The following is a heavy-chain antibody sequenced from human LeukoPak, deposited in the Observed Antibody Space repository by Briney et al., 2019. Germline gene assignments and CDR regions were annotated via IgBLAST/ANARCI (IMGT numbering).Heavy chain of an antibody. CDR3: ARGVEPLAANTLAY. CDR1: GFTFSSYW. D-gene: IGHD1-14*01. V-gene: IGHV3-7*01. Sequence: GGSLRLSCAASGFTFSSYWMSWVRQAPGKGLEWVANIKQDGSEKYYVDSVKGRFTISRDNAKNSLYLQMNSLRAEDTAVYYCARGVEPLAANTLAYWGQGTLVTVSS. J-gene: IGHJ4*02. CDR2: IKQDGSEK.